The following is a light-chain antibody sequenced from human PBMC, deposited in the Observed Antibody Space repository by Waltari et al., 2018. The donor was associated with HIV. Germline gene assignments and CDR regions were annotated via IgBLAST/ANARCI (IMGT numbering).Light chain of an antibody. Sequence: QAGLTQPPSVSQALGQTATLTCTGNNNNVGHQGAAWLEHHRGHPPKLRTYRNKSQRPRSPGGGPASTSRNTASLTRAALQSEDEADYFCLAWDDRLSVWLFGGGTHLTVL. CDR2: RNK. V-gene: IGLV10-54*04. CDR1: NNNVGHQG. J-gene: IGLJ3*02. CDR3: LAWDDRLSVWL.